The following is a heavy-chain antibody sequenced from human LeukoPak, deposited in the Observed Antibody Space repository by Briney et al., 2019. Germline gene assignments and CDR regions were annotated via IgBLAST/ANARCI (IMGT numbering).Heavy chain of an antibody. CDR2: ISSSDSPI. CDR1: GFTFSSYE. J-gene: IGHJ4*02. V-gene: IGHV3-48*03. D-gene: IGHD6-19*01. Sequence: GGSLRLSCAASGFTFSSYEMNWVRQAPGKGLEWVSYISSSDSPIYYADSVKGRFTISRDNAKNSLYLQMNSLRAEDTAVYYCARSPTGSGWYYFDCWGQGTLVTVSS. CDR3: ARSPTGSGWYYFDC.